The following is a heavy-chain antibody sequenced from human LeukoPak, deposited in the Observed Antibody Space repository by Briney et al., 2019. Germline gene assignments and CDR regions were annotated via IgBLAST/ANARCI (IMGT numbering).Heavy chain of an antibody. V-gene: IGHV3-30*02. CDR2: IRYDGSNK. Sequence: GGSLRLSCAASGFTFSNYGMHWVRQAPGKGLEWVAFIRYDGSNKYYADSVKGRFTISRDNSKNTLYLQMNSLRAEDTAVYYCAKGLYYYDSSGYPVDYWGQGTLVTVSS. CDR3: AKGLYYYDSSGYPVDY. D-gene: IGHD3-22*01. CDR1: GFTFSNYG. J-gene: IGHJ4*02.